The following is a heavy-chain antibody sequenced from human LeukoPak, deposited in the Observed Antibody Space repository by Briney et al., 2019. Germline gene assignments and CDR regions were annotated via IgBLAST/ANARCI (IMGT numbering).Heavy chain of an antibody. V-gene: IGHV4-59*01. CDR1: VGSISYYY. CDR2: IYYSGST. J-gene: IGHJ4*02. CDR3: ARSRGSSVTTVDY. Sequence: SETLSLTCTVSVGSISYYYWSWIRQPPGKGLEWIGYIYYSGSTNYNPSLKSRVTISVNTSKNQFSLKLSSVTAADTAMYYCARSRGSSVTTVDYWGQGTLVTVSS. D-gene: IGHD4-17*01.